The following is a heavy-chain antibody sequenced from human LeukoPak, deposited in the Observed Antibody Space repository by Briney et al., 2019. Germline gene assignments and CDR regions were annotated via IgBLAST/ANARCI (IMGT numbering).Heavy chain of an antibody. D-gene: IGHD5-12*01. Sequence: SVKVSCKASGGTFSSYAISWVRQAPGQGLEWMGRIIPIFGIANYAQKFQGRVTITADKSTSTAYMELSSLRSEDTAVYYCARGRGEATTDYWGQGTLVTVSS. CDR3: ARGRGEATTDY. CDR1: GGTFSSYA. V-gene: IGHV1-69*04. CDR2: IIPIFGIA. J-gene: IGHJ4*02.